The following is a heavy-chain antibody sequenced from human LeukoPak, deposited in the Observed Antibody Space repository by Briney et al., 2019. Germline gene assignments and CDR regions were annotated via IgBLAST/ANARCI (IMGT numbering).Heavy chain of an antibody. CDR2: INWNGGST. D-gene: IGHD4-11*01. J-gene: IGHJ5*02. CDR1: GFTFSNNW. CDR3: ARDFLRDYSNYVGWFDP. Sequence: PGGSLRLSCAASGFTFSNNWMSWVRQAPGKGLEWVSGINWNGGSTGYADSVKGRFTISRDNAKNSLYLQMNSLRAEDTALYYCARDFLRDYSNYVGWFDPWGQGTLVTVSS. V-gene: IGHV3-20*04.